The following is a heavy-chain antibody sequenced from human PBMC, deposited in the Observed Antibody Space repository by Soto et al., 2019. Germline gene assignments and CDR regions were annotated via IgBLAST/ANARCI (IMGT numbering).Heavy chain of an antibody. D-gene: IGHD3-22*01. V-gene: IGHV3-23*01. CDR2: ISGSGGST. Sequence: VVFLRLCCAASGFTCSSYAMSLVRQAPGKGLEWVSVISGSGGSTYYADSVKGRFTISRDNSKNTLYLQMNSLRAEDTAVYYCAKGRYYDSSGYFPLDHWGQGTLVTVSS. J-gene: IGHJ4*02. CDR3: AKGRYYDSSGYFPLDH. CDR1: GFTCSSYA.